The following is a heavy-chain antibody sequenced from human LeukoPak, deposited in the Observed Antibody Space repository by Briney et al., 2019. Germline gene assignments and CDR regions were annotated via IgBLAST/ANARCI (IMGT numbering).Heavy chain of an antibody. CDR1: GGSFSGYY. J-gene: IGHJ4*02. Sequence: TSETLSLTCAVYGGSFSGYYWSWIRQPPGKGLEWIGEINHRRSTNYNPFLKSRVTMSVDTSKNQFSLNLSSVTAADTAVYYCARGQFWSGYSIWGQGTLVTVSS. D-gene: IGHD3-3*02. V-gene: IGHV4-34*01. CDR3: ARGQFWSGYSI. CDR2: INHRRST.